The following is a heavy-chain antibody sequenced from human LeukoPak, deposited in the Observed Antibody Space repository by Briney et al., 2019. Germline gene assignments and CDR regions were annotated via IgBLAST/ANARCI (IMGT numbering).Heavy chain of an antibody. J-gene: IGHJ5*02. Sequence: SETLSLTCTVSGGSISSSSYYWGWIRQPPGKGLEWIGSIYYSGSTYYNPSLKSRVTISVDTSKNQFSLKLSSVTAADTAVYYCARHYCSSTSCYKKGQNWFDPWGQGTLVTVSS. V-gene: IGHV4-39*01. CDR1: GGSISSSSYY. CDR2: IYYSGST. CDR3: ARHYCSSTSCYKKGQNWFDP. D-gene: IGHD2-2*02.